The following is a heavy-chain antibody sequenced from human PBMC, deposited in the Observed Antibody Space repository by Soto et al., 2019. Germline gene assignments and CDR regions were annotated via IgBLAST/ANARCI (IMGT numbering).Heavy chain of an antibody. V-gene: IGHV1-69*01. D-gene: IGHD5-18*01. CDR2: IIPIFGTA. CDR3: ARDRGYTAMAINWFDP. Sequence: QVQLVQSGAEVKKPGSSVKVSCKASGGTFSSYAISWVRQAPGQGLEWMGGIIPIFGTANYAQKFQGRVTSTADESTSTAYMELSSLRSEDTAVYYCARDRGYTAMAINWFDPWGQGTLVTVSS. CDR1: GGTFSSYA. J-gene: IGHJ5*02.